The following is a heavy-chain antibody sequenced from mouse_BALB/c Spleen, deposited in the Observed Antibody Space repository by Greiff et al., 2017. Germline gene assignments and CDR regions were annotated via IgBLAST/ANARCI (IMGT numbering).Heavy chain of an antibody. J-gene: IGHJ3*01. CDR3: ARGLGDYAWFAY. CDR1: GFTFSSYA. V-gene: IGHV5-6-5*01. CDR2: ISSGGST. Sequence: EVKLVESGGGLVKPGGSLKLSCAASGFTFSSYAMSWVRQTPEKRLEWVASISSGGSTYYPDSVKGRFTISRDNARNILYLQMSSLRSEDTAMYYCARGLGDYAWFAYWGQGTLVTVSA. D-gene: IGHD2-4*01.